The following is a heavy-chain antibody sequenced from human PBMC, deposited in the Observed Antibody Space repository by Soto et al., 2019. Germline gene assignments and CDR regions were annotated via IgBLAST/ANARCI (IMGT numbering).Heavy chain of an antibody. D-gene: IGHD6-13*01. CDR3: ASGLLEQSSSWYDY. V-gene: IGHV3-74*02. CDR1: AFTFSTHW. Sequence: EVQLVESGGGLVHPGGSLRLSCTASAFTFSTHWMHWVRQAPGKGLVWVSRINSDASSTDYADSVRGRFTISRDRAKNTLDLQKTSLRAEDTAVYYCASGLLEQSSSWYDYWGQGTLVSVCS. CDR2: INSDASST. J-gene: IGHJ4*02.